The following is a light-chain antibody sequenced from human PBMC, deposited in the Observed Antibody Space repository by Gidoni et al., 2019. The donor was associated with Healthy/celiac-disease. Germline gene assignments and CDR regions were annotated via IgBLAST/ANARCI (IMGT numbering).Light chain of an antibody. CDR2: EVS. J-gene: IGLJ2*01. V-gene: IGLV2-14*01. CDR3: SSYTSSSTVV. Sequence: QSALTQPASVPGSPGQSITISCPGTRSDVGGYNYVSWYQQHPGKAPKLMIYEVSNRPSGVSNRFSGSKSGNTASLTISGLQAEDEADYYCSSYTSSSTVVFGGGTKLTVL. CDR1: RSDVGGYNY.